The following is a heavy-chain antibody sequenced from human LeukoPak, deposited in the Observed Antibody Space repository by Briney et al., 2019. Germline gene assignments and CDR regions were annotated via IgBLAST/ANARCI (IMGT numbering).Heavy chain of an antibody. CDR1: GFTFSNYA. CDR2: INGRGDTT. V-gene: IGHV3-23*01. Sequence: GGSLRLSCAASGFTFSNYAMSWVRQAPGKGLEWVSTINGRGDTTYYADSVKGRFTISRDNSKNTLYVQMNSLRAEDTAVYYCAKAERMAGTVLVDYWGQGTLVTVSS. J-gene: IGHJ4*02. D-gene: IGHD1-7*01. CDR3: AKAERMAGTVLVDY.